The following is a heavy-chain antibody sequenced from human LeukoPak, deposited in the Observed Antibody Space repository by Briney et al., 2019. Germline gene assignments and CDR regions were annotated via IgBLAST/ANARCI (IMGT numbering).Heavy chain of an antibody. CDR1: GYTFTGYY. V-gene: IGHV1-2*02. D-gene: IGHD2/OR15-2a*01. CDR3: ARDSTSSWYGGVDY. J-gene: IGHJ4*02. Sequence: ASVKVSCKASGYTFTGYYIHWVRQAPGQGLEWMGWISPNSGGTDYAQKFQGRVTMTRDTSISTAYMDLSRLRSDDTAIYYCARDSTSSWYGGVDYWGQGTLVIVSS. CDR2: ISPNSGGT.